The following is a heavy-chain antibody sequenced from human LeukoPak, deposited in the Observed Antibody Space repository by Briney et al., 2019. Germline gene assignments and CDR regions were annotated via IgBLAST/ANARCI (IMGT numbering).Heavy chain of an antibody. D-gene: IGHD6-19*01. V-gene: IGHV3-7*04. CDR3: ARGGSSGWKDAFDI. J-gene: IGHJ3*02. CDR2: IKQDGSEN. CDR1: GFTFSSYW. Sequence: GGTLRLSCAASGFTFSSYWMSWVRQAPGKGLEWVANIKQDGSENYYVDSVKGRFTISRDNAKNSLYLQMNSLRAEDTAVYYCARGGSSGWKDAFDIWGQGTMVIVSS.